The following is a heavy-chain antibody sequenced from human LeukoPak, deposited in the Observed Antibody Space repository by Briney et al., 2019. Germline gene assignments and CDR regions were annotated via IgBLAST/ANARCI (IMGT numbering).Heavy chain of an antibody. CDR1: GGTFSSYA. CDR3: ARDACSSTICSAGGNWFDP. Sequence: SVNVSCKASGGTFSSYAISWVRQAPGQGLEWMGGIIPIFGTANYAQKFQGRVTITADESTSTAYMELSSLRSEDTAVYYCARDACSSTICSAGGNWFDPWGQGTLVTVSS. CDR2: IIPIFGTA. D-gene: IGHD2-2*01. J-gene: IGHJ5*02. V-gene: IGHV1-69*13.